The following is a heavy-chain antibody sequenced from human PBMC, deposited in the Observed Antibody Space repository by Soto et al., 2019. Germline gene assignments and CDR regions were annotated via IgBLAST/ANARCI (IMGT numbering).Heavy chain of an antibody. CDR1: GGSISSGGYY. CDR3: ARESITMVRGVIRYYYGMDV. J-gene: IGHJ6*02. CDR2: IYYSGST. Sequence: SETLSLTCTVSGGSISSGGYYWSWIRQHPGKGLEWIGYIYYSGSTYYNPSLKSRVTISVDTSKNQFSLKLSSVTAADTAVYYCARESITMVRGVIRYYYGMDVWGQGTTVTVSS. V-gene: IGHV4-31*03. D-gene: IGHD3-10*01.